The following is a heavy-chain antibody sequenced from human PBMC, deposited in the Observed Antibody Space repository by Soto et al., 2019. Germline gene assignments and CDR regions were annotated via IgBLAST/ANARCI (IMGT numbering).Heavy chain of an antibody. CDR1: GFTFRSYS. CDR2: ISSSSSYI. D-gene: IGHD3-16*01. J-gene: IGHJ5*02. V-gene: IGHV3-21*01. Sequence: GGSLRLSCAASGFTFRSYSMNWVRQAPGKGLEWVSSISSSSSYIYYADSVKGRFTISRDNAKNSLYLQMNSLRAEDTAVYYCARDWVRAGFDPWGQGTLVTVSS. CDR3: ARDWVRAGFDP.